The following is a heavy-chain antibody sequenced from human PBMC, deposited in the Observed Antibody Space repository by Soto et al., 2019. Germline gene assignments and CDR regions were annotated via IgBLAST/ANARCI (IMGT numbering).Heavy chain of an antibody. J-gene: IGHJ6*02. CDR3: AMLNSGSYSYHGMDV. D-gene: IGHD1-26*01. CDR2: ISGSGGNT. CDR1: GFTFSSYA. Sequence: EVQLLESGGDLVQPGGSLRLSCAASGFTFSSYAMNWVRQAPGKGLEWVSAISGSGGNTFYADSVKGRFTISRDNSKNPLFLQMHSLRAEDTDIYYCAMLNSGSYSYHGMDVWGQGTTVTVSS. V-gene: IGHV3-23*01.